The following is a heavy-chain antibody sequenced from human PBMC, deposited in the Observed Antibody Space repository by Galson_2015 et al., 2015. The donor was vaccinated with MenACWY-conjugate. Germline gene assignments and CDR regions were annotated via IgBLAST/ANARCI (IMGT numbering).Heavy chain of an antibody. D-gene: IGHD3-22*01. CDR3: ARDRSTMIVVVSGVAFDI. J-gene: IGHJ3*02. V-gene: IGHV3-7*03. CDR1: GFTFSSYW. CDR2: IKQDGSEK. Sequence: SLRLSCAASGFTFSSYWMSWVRQAPGKGLEWVANIKQDGSEKYYVDSVKGRFTISRDNAKNSLYLQMNSLRAEDTAVYYCARDRSTMIVVVSGVAFDIWGQGTMVTVSS.